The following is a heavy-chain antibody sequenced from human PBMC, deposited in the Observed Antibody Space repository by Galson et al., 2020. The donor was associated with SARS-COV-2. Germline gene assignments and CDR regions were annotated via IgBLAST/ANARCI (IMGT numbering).Heavy chain of an antibody. D-gene: IGHD2-15*01. CDR2: IYSSGST. CDR3: AREVVVVVATNWFDP. CDR1: GGSVSSTSFK. J-gene: IGHJ5*02. V-gene: IGHV4-39*02. Sequence: SQTLSLTCSVSGGSVSSTSFKWGWIRQAPGKGLEWIGSIYSSGSTYSNTSLKSRVTMSLDTSKNHFSLKLSSVTAADTAVYYCAREVVVVVATNWFDPWGQGTLVTVSS.